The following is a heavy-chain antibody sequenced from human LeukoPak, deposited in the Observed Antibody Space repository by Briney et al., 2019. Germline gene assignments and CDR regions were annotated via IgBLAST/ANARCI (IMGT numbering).Heavy chain of an antibody. CDR3: ARDRSYCSSTSCYTRWFDP. Sequence: PSETLSLTCTVSGGSISSGDYYWSWIRQPPGKGLEWIGYIYYSGSTYYNPSLKSRVTISVDTSKNQFSAKLSPVTAADTAVYYCARDRSYCSSTSCYTRWFDPWGQGTLVTVSS. V-gene: IGHV4-30-4*08. CDR1: GGSISSGDYY. J-gene: IGHJ5*02. D-gene: IGHD2-2*02. CDR2: IYYSGST.